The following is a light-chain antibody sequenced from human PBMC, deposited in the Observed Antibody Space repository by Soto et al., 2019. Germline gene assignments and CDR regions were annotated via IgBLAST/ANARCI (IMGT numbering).Light chain of an antibody. J-gene: IGLJ1*01. CDR2: RNN. Sequence: QSVLAQPPSASGTPGQRVPISCSGSSSNIGSNYVYWYQQLPGTAPKLLIYRNNQRPSGVPDRFSGSKSGTSASLAISGLRSEDEADYYCAAWDDSLSGPVYGTSTKVTVL. V-gene: IGLV1-47*01. CDR3: AAWDDSLSGPV. CDR1: SSNIGSNY.